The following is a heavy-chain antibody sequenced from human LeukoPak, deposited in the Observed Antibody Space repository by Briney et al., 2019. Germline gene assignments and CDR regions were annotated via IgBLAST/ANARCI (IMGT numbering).Heavy chain of an antibody. Sequence: ASVTLSCKASGYTFTGYYMHWGRHPPGQGLERMGWINPNSGGTNYEHTFQDRVTMTRDTSISTAYMQLRRLMSDATAVLYYSAGYSYGSGAFDIWGQGTMVTVSS. V-gene: IGHV1-2*02. J-gene: IGHJ3*02. CDR2: INPNSGGT. CDR3: SAGYSYGSGAFDI. CDR1: GYTFTGYY. D-gene: IGHD5-18*01.